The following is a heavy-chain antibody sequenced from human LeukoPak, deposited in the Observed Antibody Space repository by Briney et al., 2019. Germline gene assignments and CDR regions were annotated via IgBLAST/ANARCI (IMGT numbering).Heavy chain of an antibody. D-gene: IGHD3-22*01. V-gene: IGHV3-49*03. CDR2: IRSKAYGGTT. CDR3: TRIRVIMIVVATRIFDY. CDR1: GFTFGDYA. J-gene: IGHJ4*02. Sequence: PGGSLRLSCTASGFTFGDYAMSWFRQAPGKGLEWVGFIRSKAYGGTTEYAASVKGRFTISRDDSKSIAYLQMNSLKTEDTAVYYCTRIRVIMIVVATRIFDYWGQGTLVTVSS.